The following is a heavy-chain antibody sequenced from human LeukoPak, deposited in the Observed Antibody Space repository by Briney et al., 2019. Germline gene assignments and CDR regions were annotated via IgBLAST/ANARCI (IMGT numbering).Heavy chain of an antibody. CDR2: ISAYNGNT. J-gene: IGHJ4*02. CDR3: ARRGDSSSWYSPEYYFDY. V-gene: IGHV1-18*01. CDR1: GYTFTSYG. D-gene: IGHD6-13*01. Sequence: ASVTVSFKASGYTFTSYGISWVRQAPGQGLEGMGWISAYNGNTNYAQKLQGRVTMTTDTSTSTAYMELRSLRSDDTAVYYCARRGDSSSWYSPEYYFDYWGQGTLVTVSS.